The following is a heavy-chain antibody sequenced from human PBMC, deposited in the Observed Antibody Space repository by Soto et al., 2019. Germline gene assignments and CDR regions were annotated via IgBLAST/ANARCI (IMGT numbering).Heavy chain of an antibody. J-gene: IGHJ4*02. CDR1: GFTFSNFH. Sequence: EVQLVESGGGLVQPGGSLRLSCGASGFTFSNFHMNWVRQAPGKGLEWVSYISSSGSTTYYADSVKGRFTISRDNARNSLFLQMSSLRDEDTAVYYCARAAFDYDTTGYHSDYWGQGTLVTVSS. CDR3: ARAAFDYDTTGYHSDY. CDR2: ISSSGSTT. D-gene: IGHD3-22*01. V-gene: IGHV3-48*02.